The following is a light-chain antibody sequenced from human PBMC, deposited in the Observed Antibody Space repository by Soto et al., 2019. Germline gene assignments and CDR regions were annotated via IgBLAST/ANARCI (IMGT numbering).Light chain of an antibody. CDR1: QSVSSN. CDR3: QQYNNWPET. J-gene: IGKJ1*01. Sequence: EIMITQSPATLSVSPGEKDTISCRASQSVSSNLAWYQQKVGQAPKLLIYDASTRATGIPARFSGIGSGTEFTLTISSLQSEDFAFYYCQQYNNWPETFGQGTKV. CDR2: DAS. V-gene: IGKV3-15*01.